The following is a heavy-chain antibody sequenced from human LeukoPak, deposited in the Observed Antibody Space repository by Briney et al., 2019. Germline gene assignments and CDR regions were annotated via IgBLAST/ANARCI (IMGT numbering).Heavy chain of an antibody. CDR1: GFTFDDYA. Sequence: PGRSLRLSCAASGFTFDDYAMHWVRQAPGKGLEWVSGISWNGGSIGYADSVKGRFTISRDNAKNSLYLQMNSLRAEDMALYYCAKEKMATHAFDIWGQGTMVTVSS. D-gene: IGHD5-24*01. CDR3: AKEKMATHAFDI. J-gene: IGHJ3*02. CDR2: ISWNGGSI. V-gene: IGHV3-9*03.